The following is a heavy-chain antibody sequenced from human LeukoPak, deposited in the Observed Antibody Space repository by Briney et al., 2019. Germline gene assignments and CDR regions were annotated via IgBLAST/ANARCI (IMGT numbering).Heavy chain of an antibody. CDR2: ISSSSSYI. Sequence: PGGSLRLSCAASGFTFSSYSMNWVRQAPGKGLEWVSSISSSSSYIYYADSVKGRFTISRDNAKNSLYLQMNSLRAEDTAVYYCARGFPGGAVVVAATSFDIWGQGTMVTVSS. D-gene: IGHD2-15*01. V-gene: IGHV3-21*01. CDR3: ARGFPGGAVVVAATSFDI. J-gene: IGHJ3*02. CDR1: GFTFSSYS.